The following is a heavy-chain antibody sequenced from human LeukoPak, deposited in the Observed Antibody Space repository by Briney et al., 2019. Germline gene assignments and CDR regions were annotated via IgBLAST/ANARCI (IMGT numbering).Heavy chain of an antibody. J-gene: IGHJ4*02. D-gene: IGHD2-15*01. V-gene: IGHV1-46*01. CDR2: INPSGGSA. CDR3: ARAAPGYCSGGSCCIDY. Sequence: ASVKVSCKASGYTFTSYYMHWVRQAPGQGLEWMGIINPSGGSASYAQKLQGRVTMTTDTSTSTAYMELRSLRSDDTAVYYCARAAPGYCSGGSCCIDYWGQGTLVTVSS. CDR1: GYTFTSYY.